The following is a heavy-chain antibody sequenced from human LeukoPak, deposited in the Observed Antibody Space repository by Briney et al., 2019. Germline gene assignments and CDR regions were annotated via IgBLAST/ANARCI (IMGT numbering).Heavy chain of an antibody. J-gene: IGHJ4*02. CDR3: AKRGVYGNFYFDY. D-gene: IGHD4-11*01. Sequence: SXXASGFTFSSYAMSWVRQAPGKGLEWVSTIGGSGANTYYADSLRGRFTISRDNSKNTLYLQMNSLRAEDTAVYYCAKRGVYGNFYFDYWGQGTLATVSS. V-gene: IGHV3-23*01. CDR2: IGGSGANT. CDR1: GFTFSSYA.